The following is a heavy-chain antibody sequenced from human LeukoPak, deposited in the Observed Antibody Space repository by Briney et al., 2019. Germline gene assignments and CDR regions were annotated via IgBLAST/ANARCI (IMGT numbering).Heavy chain of an antibody. V-gene: IGHV1-18*01. CDR3: ARGVLRYYGSGSLDY. D-gene: IGHD3-10*01. CDR1: GYTFTSYS. CDR2: ISGYNGNT. J-gene: IGHJ4*02. Sequence: GASVKVSCKASGYTFTSYSISWVRQAPGQGLEWMGWISGYNGNTNYAQRLQGRVTMTTDTSTSTAYMELRSLRSDDTAVYYCARGVLRYYGSGSLDYWGQGTLVTVSS.